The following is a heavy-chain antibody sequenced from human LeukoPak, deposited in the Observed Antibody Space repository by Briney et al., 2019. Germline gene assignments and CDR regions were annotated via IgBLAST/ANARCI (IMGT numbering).Heavy chain of an antibody. Sequence: GGSLRLSCAASGFTFSSYSMNWVRQAPGEGLEWVSSISSSSSYIYYADSVKGRFTISRDDAKHSLFLQMNSLRAEDTALYYCARAKVTIDYYYYMDVWGKGTTVTVS. V-gene: IGHV3-21*04. CDR2: ISSSSSYI. D-gene: IGHD2-15*01. J-gene: IGHJ6*03. CDR3: ARAKVTIDYYYYMDV. CDR1: GFTFSSYS.